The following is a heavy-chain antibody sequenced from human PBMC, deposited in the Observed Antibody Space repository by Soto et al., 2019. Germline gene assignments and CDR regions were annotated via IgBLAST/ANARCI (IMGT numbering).Heavy chain of an antibody. V-gene: IGHV1-8*01. D-gene: IGHD2-21*01. CDR3: ACGRDSDNAYRPDS. CDR1: GYTFTSYD. Sequence: ASVKVSCKASGYTFTSYDINWVRQATGQGLEWMGWMNPNSGNTGYAQKFQGRVTMTRNTSISTAYMELSSLRSEDTAVYYCACGRDSDNAYRPDSWGQGTQVTVSS. J-gene: IGHJ5*01. CDR2: MNPNSGNT.